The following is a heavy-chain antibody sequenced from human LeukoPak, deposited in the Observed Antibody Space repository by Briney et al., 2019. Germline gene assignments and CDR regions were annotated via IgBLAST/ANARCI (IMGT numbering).Heavy chain of an antibody. J-gene: IGHJ4*02. D-gene: IGHD3-10*01. CDR1: GGSISSSSYY. Sequence: SETLSHTCTVSGGSISSSSYYWGWIRQPPGKGLEWIGSIYYSGSTYYNPSLKSRVTISVDRSKNQFSLKLSSVTAADTAVYYCARAIIWFGELAFDYWGQGTLVTVSS. CDR2: IYYSGST. CDR3: ARAIIWFGELAFDY. V-gene: IGHV4-39*07.